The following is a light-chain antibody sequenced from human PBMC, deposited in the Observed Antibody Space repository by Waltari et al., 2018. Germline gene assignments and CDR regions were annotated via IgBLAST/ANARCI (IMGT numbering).Light chain of an antibody. CDR2: EVS. J-gene: IGLJ1*01. V-gene: IGLV2-14*01. CDR3: SSYTTIFTYV. Sequence: QSALTQPASVSGSPGQSITIPCPGTRSDVGRSNYVSWYQQYPGKAPKLLVYEVSIRHSGVSDRFSGSKSGNTASLTISGLQAEDEADYYCSSYTTIFTYVFGTGTQVTVL. CDR1: RSDVGRSNY.